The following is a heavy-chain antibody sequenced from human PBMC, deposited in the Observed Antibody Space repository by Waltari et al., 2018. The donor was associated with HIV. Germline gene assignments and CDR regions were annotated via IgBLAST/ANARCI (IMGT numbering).Heavy chain of an antibody. D-gene: IGHD5-18*01. CDR3: ARGHGVQNTEIDY. Sequence: QVQLQESGPGLVKPSETLSLTCAVSGYSISSGYSWGWIRQPPGTGLEWIGSIYHSGNTDYNPSLKSRVPISVDTSTNQCSLQLSSVTAADTAVYYCARGHGVQNTEIDYWGQGTLVTVSS. V-gene: IGHV4-38-2*01. CDR2: IYHSGNT. J-gene: IGHJ4*02. CDR1: GYSISSGYS.